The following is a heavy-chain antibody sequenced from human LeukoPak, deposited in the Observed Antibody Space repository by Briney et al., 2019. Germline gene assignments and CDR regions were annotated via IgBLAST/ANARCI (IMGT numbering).Heavy chain of an antibody. CDR2: ISYSGST. CDR3: ARRITGTMSDSFDY. CDR1: GGSISSSSYY. J-gene: IGHJ4*02. V-gene: IGHV4-39*01. D-gene: IGHD1-20*01. Sequence: SETLSLTCTVSGGSISSSSYYWGWIRQPPGKGLEWIGSISYSGSTYYNPSLKSRVTISVDTSKNQFSLMLSSVTAADTAVYYCARRITGTMSDSFDYWGQGTLVTVSS.